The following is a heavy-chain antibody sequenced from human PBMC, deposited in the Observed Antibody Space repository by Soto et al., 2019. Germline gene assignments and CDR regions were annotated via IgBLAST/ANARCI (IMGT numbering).Heavy chain of an antibody. CDR2: ISAYNGNT. Sequence: ASVKVSCKASGYTFTSYGISWVRQAPGQGLEWMGWISAYNGNTNYAQKLQGRVTMTTDTSTSTAYMELRSLRSDDTAVYYCARDLADVYCSGGSCPGKLDASDFCGQGTMVT. D-gene: IGHD2-15*01. J-gene: IGHJ3*01. CDR1: GYTFTSYG. V-gene: IGHV1-18*01. CDR3: ARDLADVYCSGGSCPGKLDASDF.